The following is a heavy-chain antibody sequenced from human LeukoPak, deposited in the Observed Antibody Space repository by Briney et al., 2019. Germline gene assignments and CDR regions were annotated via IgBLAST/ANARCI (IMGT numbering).Heavy chain of an antibody. J-gene: IGHJ4*02. D-gene: IGHD3-10*01. CDR2: IYSGGST. Sequence: GGSLRLSCAASGFTVSSNYMSWVRQAPGKGLEWVSVIYSGGSTYYADSVKGRFTISRDNSKNTLYLQMNSLRAEDTVVYYCATPLLWFGELSTDYWGQGTLVTVSS. CDR1: GFTVSSNY. CDR3: ATPLLWFGELSTDY. V-gene: IGHV3-66*01.